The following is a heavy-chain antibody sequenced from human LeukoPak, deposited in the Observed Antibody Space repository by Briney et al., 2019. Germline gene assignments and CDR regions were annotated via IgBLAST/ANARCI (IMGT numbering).Heavy chain of an antibody. CDR2: INHSGST. CDR1: GGSFSGYY. CDR3: AVGPWYPDY. J-gene: IGHJ4*02. V-gene: IGHV4-34*01. Sequence: PSETLSLTCAVYGGSFSGYYWSWIRQPPGKGLEWIGEINHSGSTNYNPPLKSRVTISVDTSKNQFSLKLSSVTAADTAVYYCAVGPWYPDYWGQGTLVTVSS. D-gene: IGHD6-13*01.